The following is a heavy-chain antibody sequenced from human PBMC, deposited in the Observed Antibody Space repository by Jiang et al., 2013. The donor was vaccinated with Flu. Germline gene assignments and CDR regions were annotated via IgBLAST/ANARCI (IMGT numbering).Heavy chain of an antibody. CDR2: IYPGDSRI. V-gene: IGHV5-51*01. D-gene: IGHD1-26*01. J-gene: IGHJ4*02. CDR1: GYSFTNDW. Sequence: SGAEVKKPGESLKISCKGSGYSFTNDWIGWVRQMPGKGLEWMGIIYPGDSRIRYSPSFQDQVTISVDKSISTAFLQWRSLRTSDTATYYCARRGLSDGTAVLFDFWGQGTPVTV. CDR3: ARRGLSDGTAVLFDF.